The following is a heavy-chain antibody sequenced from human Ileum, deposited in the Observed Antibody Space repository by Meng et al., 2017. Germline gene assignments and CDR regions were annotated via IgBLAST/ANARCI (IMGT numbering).Heavy chain of an antibody. CDR2: ISNSGKT. CDR1: GDSIGNRKG. V-gene: IGHV4-4*02. Sequence: QQRQQELGQGLGQPSGTVFSACAVSGDSIGNRKGWSWLRQPPGKGLEWIGEISNSGKTVYSPSLKSRVRISLDKSNNQFSLTLNSVTAADTAMYYCARERIRELGLFDSWGQGTLVTVFS. J-gene: IGHJ4*02. CDR3: ARERIRELGLFDS. D-gene: IGHD3-10*01.